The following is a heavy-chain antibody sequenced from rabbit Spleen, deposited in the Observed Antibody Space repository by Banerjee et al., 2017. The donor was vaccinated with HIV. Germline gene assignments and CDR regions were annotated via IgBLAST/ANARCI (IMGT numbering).Heavy chain of an antibody. CDR3: ARDGYSGGWGIILYYFNL. CDR2: IHAGNSDST. D-gene: IGHD4-1*01. Sequence: QSLEESGGDLVKPGASLTLTCTDYGFSFSSSYYMCWVRQATGKGLEWIACIHAGNSDSTYYASWAKGRFTISKTSSTTVTLQMTSLTAADTAAYFCARDGYSGGWGIILYYFNLWGPGTLVTVS. V-gene: IGHV1S40*01. J-gene: IGHJ4*01. CDR1: GFSFSSSYY.